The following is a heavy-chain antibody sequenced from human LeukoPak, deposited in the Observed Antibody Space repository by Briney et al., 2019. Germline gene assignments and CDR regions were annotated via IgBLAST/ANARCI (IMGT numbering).Heavy chain of an antibody. V-gene: IGHV1-69*05. D-gene: IGHD4-23*01. CDR3: ARTVHYGGNSFRYADY. J-gene: IGHJ4*02. CDR1: GGTFSSYA. CDR2: IIPILGTA. Sequence: SVKVSCKACGGTFSSYAISWVRQAPGPGREWIGGIIPILGTANYAQKFQGRVTITTDDSTSTAYMELSSLRSEDTAVYDCARTVHYGGNSFRYADYWGQGTLVTVSS.